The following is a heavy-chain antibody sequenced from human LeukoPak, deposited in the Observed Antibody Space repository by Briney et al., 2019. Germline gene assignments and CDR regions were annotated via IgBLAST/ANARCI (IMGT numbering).Heavy chain of an antibody. D-gene: IGHD6-13*01. CDR3: ASRYSSSWYYFDY. Sequence: SETLSLTCTVSGGSISSSSYYWGWIRQPPGKGLEWIGSIYYSGSTYHNPSLKSRVTISVDTSKNQFSLKLSSVTAADTAVYYCASRYSSSWYYFDYWGQGTLVTVSS. CDR1: GGSISSSSYY. J-gene: IGHJ4*02. V-gene: IGHV4-39*01. CDR2: IYYSGST.